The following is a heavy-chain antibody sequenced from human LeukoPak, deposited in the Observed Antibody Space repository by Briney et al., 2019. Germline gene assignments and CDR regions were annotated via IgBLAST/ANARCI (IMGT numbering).Heavy chain of an antibody. D-gene: IGHD3-3*01. Sequence: SETLSLTCTVSGGSISSYYWSWIRQPPGKELEWIGYIYYSGSTNYNPSLKSRVTISVDTSKNQFSLKLSSVTAADTAVYYCARGFTISGVYDMDVWGQGTTVTVSS. CDR1: GGSISSYY. CDR3: ARGFTISGVYDMDV. V-gene: IGHV4-59*01. CDR2: IYYSGST. J-gene: IGHJ6*02.